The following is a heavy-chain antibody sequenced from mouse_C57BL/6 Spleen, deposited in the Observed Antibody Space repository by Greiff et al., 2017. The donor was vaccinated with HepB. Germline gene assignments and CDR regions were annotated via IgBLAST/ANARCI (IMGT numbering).Heavy chain of an antibody. Sequence: VQLQQSGAELVKPGASVKISCKASGYAFSSYWMNWVKQRPGKGLGWIGQIYPGDGDTNYNGKFKGKATLTADKSSSTAYMQLSSLTSEDSAVYFCARDGGLRWYFDVWGTGTTVTVSS. CDR1: GYAFSSYW. D-gene: IGHD2-4*01. J-gene: IGHJ1*03. V-gene: IGHV1-80*01. CDR2: IYPGDGDT. CDR3: ARDGGLRWYFDV.